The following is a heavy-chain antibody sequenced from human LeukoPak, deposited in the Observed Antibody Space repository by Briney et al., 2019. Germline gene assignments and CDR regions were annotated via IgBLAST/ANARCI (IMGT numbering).Heavy chain of an antibody. J-gene: IGHJ6*03. CDR2: MNPESGVT. CDR1: GYTFTGYY. CDR3: ARAGSGYYYYMDV. V-gene: IGHV1-18*04. D-gene: IGHD3-10*01. Sequence: ASVKVSCKASGYTFTGYYIHWVRQAPGQGLEWMGWMNPESGVTSYAQKLQGRVTMTTDTSTSTAYMELRSLRSDDTAVYYCARAGSGYYYYMDVWGKGTTVTVSS.